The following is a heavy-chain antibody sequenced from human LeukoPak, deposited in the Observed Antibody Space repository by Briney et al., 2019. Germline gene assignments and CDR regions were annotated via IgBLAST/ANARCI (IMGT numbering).Heavy chain of an antibody. D-gene: IGHD2-2*01. CDR3: VRGALRDCSYTSCTRGNWSDP. V-gene: IGHV3-74*01. CDR1: GFTFSSHW. Sequence: GESLRISCAASGFTFSSHWMHWVRQAPEKWLVGVSHINADGGATYYAASVKGRFTISRDNARNTLYLQMHSLTAEDTGVYYCVRGALRDCSYTSCTRGNWSDPWGQGTLVTVSS. CDR2: INADGGAT. J-gene: IGHJ5*02.